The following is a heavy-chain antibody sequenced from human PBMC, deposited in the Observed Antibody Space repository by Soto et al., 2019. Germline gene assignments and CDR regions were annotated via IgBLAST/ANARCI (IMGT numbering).Heavy chain of an antibody. CDR2: ISSSTSTI. V-gene: IGHV3-48*02. J-gene: IGHJ6*02. CDR1: GFTFSSYS. CDR3: ARDGRITIFGVVDYYGMDV. D-gene: IGHD3-3*01. Sequence: PGGSLRLSCAASGFTFSSYSMNWVRQAPGKGLEWVSYISSSTSTIYYADSVKGRFTISRDNAKNSLYLQMNSLRDEDTAVYYCARDGRITIFGVVDYYGMDVWGQGTTVTVSS.